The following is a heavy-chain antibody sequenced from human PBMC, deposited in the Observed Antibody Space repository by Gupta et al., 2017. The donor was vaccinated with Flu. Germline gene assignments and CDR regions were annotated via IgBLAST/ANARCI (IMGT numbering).Heavy chain of an antibody. CDR3: TRILYYDFWSGYYTHTGLFDY. Sequence: QAPGKGLEWVGFIRSKAYGGTTEYAASVKGRFTISRDDSKSIAYLQMNSLKTEDTAVYYCTRILYYDFWSGYYTHTGLFDYWGQGTLVTVSS. CDR2: IRSKAYGGTT. J-gene: IGHJ4*02. D-gene: IGHD3-3*01. V-gene: IGHV3-49*02.